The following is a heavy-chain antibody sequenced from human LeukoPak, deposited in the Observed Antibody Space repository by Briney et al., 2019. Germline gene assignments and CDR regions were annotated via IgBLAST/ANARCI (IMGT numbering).Heavy chain of an antibody. CDR2: ISSGSSFI. CDR3: VRDQGGERWFDP. J-gene: IGHJ5*02. V-gene: IGHV3-21*01. D-gene: IGHD3-16*01. CDR1: GFTFGSYA. Sequence: PGGSLRLSCAASGFTFGSYAMNWVRQAPGKGLEWVSSISSGSSFIYYADSVKGRFTIARDNAKYSLYLQMNSLRPEDTAIYYCVRDQGGERWFDPWGQGSLVTVSS.